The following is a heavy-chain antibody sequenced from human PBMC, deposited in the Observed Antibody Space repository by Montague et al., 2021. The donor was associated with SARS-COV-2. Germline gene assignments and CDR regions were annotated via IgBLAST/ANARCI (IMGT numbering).Heavy chain of an antibody. CDR1: GFTFNNYA. Sequence: SLRLSCAASGFTFNNYAMHWVRQAPGKGLEWVATISYDGSNKYYADSVKGRFAISRDNSKNTLYLQMNSLRAEDTAVYYCVRASLIKARIAVAGTTVYWGQGTLATISS. CDR3: VRASLIKARIAVAGTTVY. V-gene: IGHV3-30*09. CDR2: ISYDGSNK. J-gene: IGHJ4*02. D-gene: IGHD6-19*01.